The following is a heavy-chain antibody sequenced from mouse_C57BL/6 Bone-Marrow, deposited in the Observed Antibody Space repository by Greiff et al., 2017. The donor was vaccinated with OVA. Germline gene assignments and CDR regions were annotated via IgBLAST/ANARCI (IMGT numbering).Heavy chain of an antibody. Sequence: VQLQQPGAELVRPGSSVKLSCKASGYTFTSYWMDWVKQRPGQGLEWIGNIYPSDSETHYNQKFKDKGTLTVDKSSSTAYMQLSSLTSEDSAVYYCARGRLRFDYWGQGTTLTVSS. CDR1: GYTFTSYW. D-gene: IGHD2-4*01. CDR3: ARGRLRFDY. J-gene: IGHJ2*01. CDR2: IYPSDSET. V-gene: IGHV1-61*01.